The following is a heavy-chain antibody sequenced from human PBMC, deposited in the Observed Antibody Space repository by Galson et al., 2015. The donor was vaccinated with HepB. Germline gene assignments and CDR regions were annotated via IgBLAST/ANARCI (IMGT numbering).Heavy chain of an antibody. D-gene: IGHD6-13*01. Sequence: SLRLSCAASGFTFSSYAMSWVRQAPGKGLEWVSAISGSGGSTYYADSVKGRFTISRDNSKNTLYLQMNSLRAEDTAVYYCAKAGAAATRAYYYMDVWGKGTTVTVSS. CDR2: ISGSGGST. CDR1: GFTFSSYA. CDR3: AKAGAAATRAYYYMDV. J-gene: IGHJ6*03. V-gene: IGHV3-23*01.